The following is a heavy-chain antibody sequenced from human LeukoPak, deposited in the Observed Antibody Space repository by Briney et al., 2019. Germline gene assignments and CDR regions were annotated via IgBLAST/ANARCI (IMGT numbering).Heavy chain of an antibody. J-gene: IGHJ6*03. CDR3: ARKRGCDYYYYYMDV. V-gene: IGHV4-34*01. Sequence: SETLSLTCAVYGGSFSGYYWSWIRQPPGKGLEWIGEINHSGSTNYNPSLKSRVTISVDTSKNQFSLKLSSVTAADTAAYYCARKRGCDYYYYYMDVWGTGTTVTVSS. CDR2: INHSGST. D-gene: IGHD2-15*01. CDR1: GGSFSGYY.